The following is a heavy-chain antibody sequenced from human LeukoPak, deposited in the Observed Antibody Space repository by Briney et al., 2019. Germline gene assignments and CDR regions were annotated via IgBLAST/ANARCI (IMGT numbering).Heavy chain of an antibody. D-gene: IGHD3-10*01. CDR1: GYSFSSYG. Sequence: ASVKVSCTASGYSFSSYGVSWIRQAPGQGLEWMGWISAHNANTNYAQKFQGRVTMTTDTATSTTYMEPRSLRSDDPGVYYWARGFRGVLPFDYWGQGTLVTVSS. CDR2: ISAHNANT. CDR3: ARGFRGVLPFDY. J-gene: IGHJ4*02. V-gene: IGHV1-18*01.